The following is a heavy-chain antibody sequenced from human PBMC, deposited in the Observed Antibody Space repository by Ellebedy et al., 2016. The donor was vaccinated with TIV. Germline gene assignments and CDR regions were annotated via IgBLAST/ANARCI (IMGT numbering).Heavy chain of an antibody. Sequence: SETLSLTCTVSGGSISSGYYWGWIRQPPGKGLEWIGSIYHSGSTYYNPSLKSRVTISVDTSKNQFSLRLSSVTAADTAVYYCARLGGGGYYYYYMDVWGKGTTVTVSS. V-gene: IGHV4-38-2*02. CDR2: IYHSGST. CDR1: GGSISSGYY. D-gene: IGHD3-16*01. CDR3: ARLGGGGYYYYYMDV. J-gene: IGHJ6*03.